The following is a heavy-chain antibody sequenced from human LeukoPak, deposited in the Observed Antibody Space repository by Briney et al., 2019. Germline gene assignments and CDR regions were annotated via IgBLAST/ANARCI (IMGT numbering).Heavy chain of an antibody. V-gene: IGHV3-23*01. J-gene: IGHJ4*02. CDR3: ASGIAVAGPYDY. Sequence: GGSLRLSCAASGFTFSSYAMSWVRQAPGKGLEWVSSISGSGGSTYYADSVKGRFTISRDNSKNTLYLQMNSLRAEDTAVYYCASGIAVAGPYDYWGQGTLVTVSS. CDR2: ISGSGGST. CDR1: GFTFSSYA. D-gene: IGHD6-19*01.